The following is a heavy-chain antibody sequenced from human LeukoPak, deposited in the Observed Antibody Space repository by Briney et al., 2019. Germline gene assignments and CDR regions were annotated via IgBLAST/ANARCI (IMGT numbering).Heavy chain of an antibody. D-gene: IGHD4-11*01. V-gene: IGHV3-30*18. CDR2: ISYDGSNK. CDR3: AKDSPLQYGDYYYYYMDV. Sequence: PGRSLRLSCAASGFTFSSYGMHWVRQAPGKGLEWVAVISYDGSNKYYADSVKGRFTISRDNSKNTLYLQMNSLRAEDTAVYYCAKDSPLQYGDYYYYYMDVWGKGTTVTVSS. J-gene: IGHJ6*03. CDR1: GFTFSSYG.